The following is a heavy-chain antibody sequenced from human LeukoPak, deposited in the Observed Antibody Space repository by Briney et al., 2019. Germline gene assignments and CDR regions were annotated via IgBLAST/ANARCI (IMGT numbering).Heavy chain of an antibody. CDR1: GFTFTSYA. Sequence: PGGSLRLSCAASGFTFTSYAMGWVRQAPGEGLEWVSAISGSGGSTYYADSVKGRFTISRDNSKNTLYLQMNSLRAEDTAVYYCAKGRYYYDSSDAFDIWGQGTMVTVSS. V-gene: IGHV3-23*01. CDR2: ISGSGGST. J-gene: IGHJ3*02. D-gene: IGHD3-22*01. CDR3: AKGRYYYDSSDAFDI.